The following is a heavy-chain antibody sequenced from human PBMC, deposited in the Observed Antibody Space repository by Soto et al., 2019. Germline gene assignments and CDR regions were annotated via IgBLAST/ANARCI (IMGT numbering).Heavy chain of an antibody. CDR1: GGTFSSYA. CDR2: IIPIFGTA. CDR3: ASNMVRGVISHNYYYYYGMDV. D-gene: IGHD3-10*01. V-gene: IGHV1-69*13. Sequence: SVKVSCKASGGTFSSYAISWVRQAPGQGLEWMGGIIPIFGTANYAQKFQGRVTITADESTSTAYMELSSLRSEDTAVYYCASNMVRGVISHNYYYYYGMDVWGQGTTVTVSS. J-gene: IGHJ6*02.